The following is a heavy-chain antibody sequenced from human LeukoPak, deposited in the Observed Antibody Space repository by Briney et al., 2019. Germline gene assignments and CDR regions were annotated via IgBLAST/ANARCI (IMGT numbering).Heavy chain of an antibody. CDR2: IYHSGRT. J-gene: IGHJ6*03. V-gene: IGHV4-38-2*02. CDR3: ARVEEGYGSGRRENYYYYYMDV. CDR1: GYSISSGYY. Sequence: PSETLSLTCTVSGYSISSGYYWGWIRQPPGKGLEWIGSIYHSGRTYYNPSLKSRVTISVDTSKNQFSLKLSSVTAADTAVYYCARVEEGYGSGRRENYYYYYMDVGGKGTTVTISS. D-gene: IGHD3-10*01.